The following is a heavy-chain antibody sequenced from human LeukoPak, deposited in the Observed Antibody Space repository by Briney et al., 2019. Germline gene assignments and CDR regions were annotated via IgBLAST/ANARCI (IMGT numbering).Heavy chain of an antibody. CDR2: VSNSGST. CDR1: GGSIRNYY. Sequence: PSETLSLTCSVSGGSIRNYYWTWIRQPPEKGLEWIGHVSNSGSTNYNPSLKSRVTISVDTSKNQFSLKLSSVTAADTAVYYCARGSPGGTIFGVVIGYYFDYWGQGTLATVSS. J-gene: IGHJ4*02. CDR3: ARGSPGGTIFGVVIGYYFDY. V-gene: IGHV4-59*01. D-gene: IGHD3-3*01.